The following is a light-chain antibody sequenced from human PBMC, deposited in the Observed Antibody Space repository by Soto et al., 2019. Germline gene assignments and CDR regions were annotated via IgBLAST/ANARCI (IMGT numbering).Light chain of an antibody. CDR2: EVS. CDR3: SSYTSSSTLV. J-gene: IGLJ2*01. V-gene: IGLV2-14*01. Sequence: QSALTQPASVSVYPGQSITISCTGTSSDVGGYNYVSWYQQHPGKAPKLMIYEVSNRPSGVSNRFSRSKSGNTASLTISGLQAEDEADYYCSSYTSSSTLVFGGGTKLTVL. CDR1: SSDVGGYNY.